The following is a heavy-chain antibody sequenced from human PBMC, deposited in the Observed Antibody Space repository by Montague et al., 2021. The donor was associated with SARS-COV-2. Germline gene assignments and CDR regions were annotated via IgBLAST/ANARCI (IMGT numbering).Heavy chain of an antibody. J-gene: IGHJ4*02. CDR3: ARHVDSYGPYYFDY. Sequence: ETLSLTCAVPGGSFSGYYWSWIRQPPGKGLEWIGSIYYSGSTYYNPSLKSRVTISVDTSKNQFSLKLSSVTAADTAVYYCARHVDSYGPYYFDYWGQGTPVTVSS. D-gene: IGHD5-18*01. V-gene: IGHV4-39*01. CDR1: GGSFSGYY. CDR2: IYYSGST.